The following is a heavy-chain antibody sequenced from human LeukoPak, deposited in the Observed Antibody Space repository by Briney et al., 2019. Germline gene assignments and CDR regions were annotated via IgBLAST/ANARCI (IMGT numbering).Heavy chain of an antibody. CDR3: ARLPGFGELFPDY. D-gene: IGHD3-10*01. Sequence: PSETLSLTCAVSGGSISSGGYSWSWIRQPPGKGLEWIGYIYHSGSTYYNPSLKSRVTISVDRSKNQFSLKLSSVTAADTAVYYCARLPGFGELFPDYWGQGTLVTVSS. J-gene: IGHJ4*02. V-gene: IGHV4-30-2*01. CDR1: GGSISSGGYS. CDR2: IYHSGST.